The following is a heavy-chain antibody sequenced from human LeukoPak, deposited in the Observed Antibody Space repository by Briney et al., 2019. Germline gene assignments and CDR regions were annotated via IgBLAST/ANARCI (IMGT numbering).Heavy chain of an antibody. Sequence: GGSLRLSCAASGFTFSSYGMHWVRQAPGKGLEWVAVIWYDGSNEYYADSVKGRFTISRDNSKNTLYLQMNSLRAEDTAVYYCAKEYYDSSGRNLNWFDPWGQGTLVTVSS. V-gene: IGHV3-33*06. J-gene: IGHJ5*02. CDR1: GFTFSSYG. CDR3: AKEYYDSSGRNLNWFDP. CDR2: IWYDGSNE. D-gene: IGHD3-22*01.